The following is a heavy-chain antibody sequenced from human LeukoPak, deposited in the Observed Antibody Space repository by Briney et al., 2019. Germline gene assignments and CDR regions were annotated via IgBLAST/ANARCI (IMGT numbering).Heavy chain of an antibody. CDR3: ARGRTTIYRFDY. Sequence: SETLSLTCTVSGGSISSGGYYWSWIRQHPGKGLEWNGYIYYSGSTYYNPSLKSRVTISVDTSKNQFSLKLSSVTAADTAVYYCARGRTTIYRFDYWGQGTLVTVSS. CDR2: IYYSGST. CDR1: GGSISSGGYY. V-gene: IGHV4-31*03. J-gene: IGHJ4*02. D-gene: IGHD3-3*01.